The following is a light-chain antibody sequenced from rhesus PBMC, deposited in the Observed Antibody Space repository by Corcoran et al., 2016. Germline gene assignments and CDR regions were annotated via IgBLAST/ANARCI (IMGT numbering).Light chain of an antibody. V-gene: IGKV1-94*01. J-gene: IGKJ1*01. CDR2: AAS. CDR3: LQDYTTPWT. Sequence: GDRVTVTCRASQGINKELSWYQQKPGKAPTLLFYAASSLQTGVSSRFSGSGSGTDFTLTITSLQPEDVASYYCLQDYTTPWTFGQGTKVEIK. CDR1: QGINKE.